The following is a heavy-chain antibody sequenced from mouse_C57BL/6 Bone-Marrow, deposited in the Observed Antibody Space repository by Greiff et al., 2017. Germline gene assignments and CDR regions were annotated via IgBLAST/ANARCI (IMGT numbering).Heavy chain of an antibody. J-gene: IGHJ2*01. D-gene: IGHD4-1*02. V-gene: IGHV7-3*01. CDR3: ARSSTGDDY. CDR2: IRNKANGYTT. CDR1: GFTFTDYY. Sequence: DVMLVESGGGLVQPGGSLSLSCAASGFTFTDYYMSWVRQPPGKALEWLGFIRNKANGYTTEYSASVKGRFTISRDNSQSILYLQMNALRAEDSATYYCARSSTGDDYWGQGTTLTVSS.